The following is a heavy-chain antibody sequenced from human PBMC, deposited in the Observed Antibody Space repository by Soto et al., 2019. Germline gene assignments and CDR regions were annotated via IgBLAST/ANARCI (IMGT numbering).Heavy chain of an antibody. CDR3: AGEGSGFYGRFDL. Sequence: ASVKVSCKTSGYMFTNYGLSWVRQAPGQGLQWVGWISTYSGNTYYAQNLHGRVTVTTDTSTTTTYMELRSLKSDDTAVYYCAGEGSGFYGRFDLWGQGTLVTVSS. CDR1: GYMFTNYG. V-gene: IGHV1-18*01. D-gene: IGHD3-22*01. J-gene: IGHJ5*02. CDR2: ISTYSGNT.